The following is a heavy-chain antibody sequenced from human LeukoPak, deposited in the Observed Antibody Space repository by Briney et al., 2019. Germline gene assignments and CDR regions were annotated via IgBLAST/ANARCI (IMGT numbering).Heavy chain of an antibody. V-gene: IGHV3-7*01. CDR1: RFTFSSYW. J-gene: IGHJ3*02. Sequence: GGSLRLSCAASRFTFSSYWMSWVRQAPGKGLEWVANIKQDGSEKYYVDSVKGRFTISRDNAKNSLYLQMNSLRAEDTAVYYCARESPKTVYYYDSSGSYMGAFDIWGQGTMVTVSS. D-gene: IGHD3-22*01. CDR3: ARESPKTVYYYDSSGSYMGAFDI. CDR2: IKQDGSEK.